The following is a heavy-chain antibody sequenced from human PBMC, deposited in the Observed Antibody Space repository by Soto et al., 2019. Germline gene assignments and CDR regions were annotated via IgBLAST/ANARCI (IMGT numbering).Heavy chain of an antibody. J-gene: IGHJ4*02. CDR1: GFSLSSTRMA. D-gene: IGHD6-19*01. CDR2: IYWDDDK. V-gene: IGHV2-5*02. CDR3: AHIVVAGLGYYFDY. Sequence: QITLKESGPTLVKPTQTLTLTCTFSGFSLSSTRMAVGWIRQPPGKALEWLALIYWDDDKRYSPFLKSRLTITKDTSKYQVVLKMSNMDPVDTARYYCAHIVVAGLGYYFDYWGQGTLVTVSS.